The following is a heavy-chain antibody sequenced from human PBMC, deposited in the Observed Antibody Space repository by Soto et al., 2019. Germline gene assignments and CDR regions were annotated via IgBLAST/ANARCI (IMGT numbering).Heavy chain of an antibody. CDR2: IKSKTDGMTT. V-gene: IGHV3-15*07. Sequence: EVQLVESGGGLVQPGGSLRLSCAASGFTFSNAWMNWVRQAPGKGLEWVGRIKSKTDGMTTDYAAPVKGRFTISRDYSTNTLYLQINSLKPADTAVYYCIVCYPYCIAYCGKGTLITVSS. J-gene: IGHJ4*02. CDR1: GFTFSNAW. D-gene: IGHD2-21*01. CDR3: IVCYPYCIAY.